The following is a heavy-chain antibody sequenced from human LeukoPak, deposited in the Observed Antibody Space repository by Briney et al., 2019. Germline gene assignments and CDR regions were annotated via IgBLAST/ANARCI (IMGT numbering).Heavy chain of an antibody. Sequence: GGSLKVSCEASGFTFAGYAMHWVRQAPGKGLEWGCLINWDSGSTYYADSVKGRFTISRDNSKSSLYLQLNSLRADDTALYYRSKDLGPRRSHVLLWFGGFDYWGQGTLVTVSS. CDR3: SKDLGPRRSHVLLWFGGFDY. J-gene: IGHJ4*02. V-gene: IGHV3-43D*03. D-gene: IGHD3-10*01. CDR1: GFTFAGYA. CDR2: INWDSGST.